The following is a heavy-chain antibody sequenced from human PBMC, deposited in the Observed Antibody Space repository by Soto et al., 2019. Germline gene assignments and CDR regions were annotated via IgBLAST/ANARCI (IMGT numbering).Heavy chain of an antibody. D-gene: IGHD6-19*01. CDR3: AKTANGWFSAFDI. CDR1: KFNFGDYY. J-gene: IGHJ3*02. V-gene: IGHV3-23*01. Sequence: GGSLRLSCGASKFNFGDYYVSWIRQAPGKGLEWVSAISGSGGTTYYADSVKGRFTFSRDNSKNTLYLQMNSLRAEDTAVYYCAKTANGWFSAFDIWGQGTMVTVSS. CDR2: ISGSGGTT.